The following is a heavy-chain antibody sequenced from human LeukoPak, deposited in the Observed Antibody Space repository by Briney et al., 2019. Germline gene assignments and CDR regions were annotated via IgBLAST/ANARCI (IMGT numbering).Heavy chain of an antibody. D-gene: IGHD6-6*01. J-gene: IGHJ4*02. CDR3: ARDFVFGSSSSGGYFDY. V-gene: IGHV1-18*01. Sequence: AASVKVSYKASGYTFTSYGISWVRQAPGQGLEWMAWISAYNGNTNYAQKLQGRVTMTTDTSTSTAYMELRSLRSDDTAVYYCARDFVFGSSSSGGYFDYWGQGTLVTVSS. CDR2: ISAYNGNT. CDR1: GYTFTSYG.